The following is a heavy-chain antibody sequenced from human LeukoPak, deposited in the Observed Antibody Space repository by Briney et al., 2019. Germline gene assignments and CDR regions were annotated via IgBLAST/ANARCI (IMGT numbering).Heavy chain of an antibody. V-gene: IGHV3-30*18. CDR2: ISYDGSNK. CDR1: GFTFSSYG. D-gene: IGHD5-24*01. Sequence: GGSLRLSCAASGFTFSSYGMHWVRQAPGKGLEWVAVISYDGSNKYYADSVEGRFTISRDNSKNTLYLQMDSLRAEDTAVYYCAKVRDGYIQGAFDIWGQGTMVTVSS. CDR3: AKVRDGYIQGAFDI. J-gene: IGHJ3*02.